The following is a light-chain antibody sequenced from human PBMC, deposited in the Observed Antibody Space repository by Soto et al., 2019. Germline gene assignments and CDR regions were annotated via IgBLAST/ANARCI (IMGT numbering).Light chain of an antibody. CDR3: QQYASSLT. CDR1: QSFSSTY. Sequence: DIVLTQSPGTLSLSPGERATLSCRASQSFSSTYLAWYQQKPGQPPRLLIYGASSRATGVPDRFSGSGSETDFILTISKLEPEVFAVYYCQQYASSLTFGGGTRVEIK. J-gene: IGKJ4*01. CDR2: GAS. V-gene: IGKV3-20*01.